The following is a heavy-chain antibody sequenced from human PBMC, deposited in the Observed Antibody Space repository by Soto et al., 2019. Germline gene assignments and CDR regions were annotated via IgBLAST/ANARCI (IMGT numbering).Heavy chain of an antibody. V-gene: IGHV4-31*03. Sequence: SETLSLTCTVSGGSISSGGYYWSWIRQHPGKGLEWIGYIYYSGSTYYNPSLKSRVTISVDTSKNQFSLKLSSVTAANPAVFSCASHTELAYAFDIWGQGTMVTVSS. CDR2: IYYSGST. D-gene: IGHD1-1*01. J-gene: IGHJ3*02. CDR3: ASHTELAYAFDI. CDR1: GGSISSGGYY.